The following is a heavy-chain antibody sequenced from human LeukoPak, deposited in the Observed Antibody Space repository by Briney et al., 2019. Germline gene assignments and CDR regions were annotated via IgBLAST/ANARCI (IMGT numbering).Heavy chain of an antibody. V-gene: IGHV1-18*01. CDR1: GYTFTRYG. Sequence: ASVKVSCKASGYTFTRYGITWVRQAPGRGLEWMGWISAYNGNTNYAQKLQGRVTMTTDTSTSTAYMELRSLRSDDTAVYYCARSPYYYDSSGYSLPYYFDYWGQGTLVTVSS. D-gene: IGHD3-22*01. CDR2: ISAYNGNT. J-gene: IGHJ4*02. CDR3: ARSPYYYDSSGYSLPYYFDY.